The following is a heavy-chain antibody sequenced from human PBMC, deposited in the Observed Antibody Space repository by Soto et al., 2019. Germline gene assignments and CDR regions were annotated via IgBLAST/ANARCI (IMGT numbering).Heavy chain of an antibody. CDR3: TTAGVATETAYYFDY. V-gene: IGHV3-15*01. D-gene: IGHD2-15*01. Sequence: GGSLRLSCAASGFTFSNAWMSWVRQAPGKGLEWVGRIKSKTDGGTTDYAAPVKGRFTISRDDSKNTLYLQMNSLKTEDTAVYYCTTAGVATETAYYFDYWGQGTLVTVSS. CDR2: IKSKTDGGTT. CDR1: GFTFSNAW. J-gene: IGHJ4*02.